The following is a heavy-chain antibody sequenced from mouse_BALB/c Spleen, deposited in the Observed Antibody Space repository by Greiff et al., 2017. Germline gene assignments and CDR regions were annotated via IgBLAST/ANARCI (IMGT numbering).Heavy chain of an antibody. J-gene: IGHJ4*01. CDR1: GYTFTSYV. CDR3: AREGGTTATRAMDY. Sequence: EVQLQESGPELVKPGASVKMSCKASGYTFTSYVMHWVKQKPGQGLEWIGYINPYNDGTKYNEKFKGKATLTSDKSSSTAYMELSSLTSEDSAVYYCAREGGTTATRAMDYWGQGTSVTVSS. CDR2: INPYNDGT. V-gene: IGHV1-14*01. D-gene: IGHD1-2*01.